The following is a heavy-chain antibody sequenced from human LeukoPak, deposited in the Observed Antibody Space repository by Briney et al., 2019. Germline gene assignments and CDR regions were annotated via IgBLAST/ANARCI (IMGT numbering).Heavy chain of an antibody. CDR3: ARAMGHGSGSYYDYFDY. CDR1: GYTFTSYY. J-gene: IGHJ4*02. CDR2: INPSGGST. Sequence: ASVKVSCKASGYTFTSYYMHWVRQAPGQGLEWMGIINPSGGSTSYAQKFQGRVTMTRDTSTGTVYMELSSLRSEDTAVYYCARAMGHGSGSYYDYFDYWGQGTLVTVSS. V-gene: IGHV1-46*01. D-gene: IGHD3-10*01.